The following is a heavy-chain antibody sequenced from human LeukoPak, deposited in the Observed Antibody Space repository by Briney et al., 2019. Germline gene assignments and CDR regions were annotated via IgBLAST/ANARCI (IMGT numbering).Heavy chain of an antibody. CDR1: GFTLGDFA. V-gene: IGHV3-49*03. CDR3: TRDTRGGVSAAGPV. CDR2: IRGKAYGGTT. Sequence: GMSLRLSCTASGFTLGDFATSWFRQAPGKGLEWVVFIRGKAYGGTTEYAASVKGRFTISRDDSKSIAYLQMNSLKTEDTAVYYCTRDTRGGVSAAGPVWGQGTLVTVSS. D-gene: IGHD6-13*01. J-gene: IGHJ1*01.